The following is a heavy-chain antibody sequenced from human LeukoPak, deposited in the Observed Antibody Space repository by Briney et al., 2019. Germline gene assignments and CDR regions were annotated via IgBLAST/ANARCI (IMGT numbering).Heavy chain of an antibody. CDR3: AREDYSSSWYYFDY. CDR2: IYYSGST. Sequence: SETLSLTCTVSGGSISSYYWSWIRQPPGKGLEWIGYIYYSGSTNYNTSLKSRVTISVDTSKNQFSLKLSSVTAADTAVYYCAREDYSSSWYYFDYWGQGTLVTVSS. CDR1: GGSISSYY. J-gene: IGHJ4*02. D-gene: IGHD6-13*01. V-gene: IGHV4-59*01.